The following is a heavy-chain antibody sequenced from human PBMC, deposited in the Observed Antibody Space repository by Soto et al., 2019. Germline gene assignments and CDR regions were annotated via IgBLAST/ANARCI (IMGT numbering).Heavy chain of an antibody. V-gene: IGHV1-3*01. Sequence: VQLVQSGAELKKPGASVKVSCKTSGNTFPNYALHWVRQAPGQRPEWMGWINGGNGNTKYSEDFQGRVTLTGDTTAGTAYMELSSLTAEDTAIYYCARDESGYSSSWYIDYFNYWGQGTLVTVSS. CDR3: ARDESGYSSSWYIDYFNY. J-gene: IGHJ4*02. D-gene: IGHD6-13*01. CDR1: GNTFPNYA. CDR2: INGGNGNT.